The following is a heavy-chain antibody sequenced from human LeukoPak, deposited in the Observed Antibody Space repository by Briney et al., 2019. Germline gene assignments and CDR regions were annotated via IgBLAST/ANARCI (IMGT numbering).Heavy chain of an antibody. CDR2: INHSGST. V-gene: IGHV4-34*01. Sequence: SETLSLTCAVYGGSFSGYYWTWIRQPPGKGLEWIGEINHSGSTNYNTSLKSRVTITIATSKNQFSLKLNSVTAADTAVYYCARRPDYYDSSGYFKVTYWFDPWGQGTLVTVSS. CDR1: GGSFSGYY. J-gene: IGHJ5*02. CDR3: ARRPDYYDSSGYFKVTYWFDP. D-gene: IGHD3-22*01.